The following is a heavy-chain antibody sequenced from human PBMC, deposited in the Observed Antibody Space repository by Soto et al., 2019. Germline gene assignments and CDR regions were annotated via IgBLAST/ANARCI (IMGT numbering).Heavy chain of an antibody. D-gene: IGHD6-13*01. CDR1: GFTFSSYG. Sequence: GGSLRLSCAASGFTFSSYGMHWVRQAPGKGLEWVAVIWYDGSNKYYADSVKGRFTISRDNSKNTLYLQMNSLRAEDTAVYYCARDPPGIAAESNAFDIWGQGTMVTVS. CDR3: ARDPPGIAAESNAFDI. V-gene: IGHV3-33*01. CDR2: IWYDGSNK. J-gene: IGHJ3*02.